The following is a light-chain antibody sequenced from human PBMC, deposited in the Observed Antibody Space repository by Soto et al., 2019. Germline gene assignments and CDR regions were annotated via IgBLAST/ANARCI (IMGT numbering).Light chain of an antibody. CDR2: GAS. CDR3: QQYDSSPWT. V-gene: IGKV3-20*01. CDR1: QSVSNNY. J-gene: IGKJ1*01. Sequence: EIAWTQSPGTLSLSPGERATLSCRASQSVSNNYLAWYQQKPGQAPRLLIYGASNRATGIPDRFSGSGSGTDFTLTISRLEPEDFAVYYCQQYDSSPWTFGQGTKVDIK.